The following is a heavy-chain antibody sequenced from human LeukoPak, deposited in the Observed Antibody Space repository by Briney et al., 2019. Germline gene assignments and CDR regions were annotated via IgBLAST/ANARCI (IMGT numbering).Heavy chain of an antibody. D-gene: IGHD2/OR15-2a*01. V-gene: IGHV3-48*01. CDR1: GFTFSGYD. CDR3: ARDTTYDY. J-gene: IGHJ4*02. CDR2: ISRTSSTI. Sequence: PGGSLRLSCAASGFTFSGYDMSWVRQAPGKGLEWVSYISRTSSTIYYADSVKGRFTISRDNARNSLFLQINSLRAEDTAVYYCARDTTYDYWGQGTLVTVSS.